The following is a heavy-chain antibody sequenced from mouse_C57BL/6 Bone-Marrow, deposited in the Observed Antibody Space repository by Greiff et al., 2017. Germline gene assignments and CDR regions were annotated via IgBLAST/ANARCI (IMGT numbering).Heavy chain of an antibody. CDR3: ASYCGSSYYYAMDY. CDR2: IDPANGNT. V-gene: IGHV14-3*01. J-gene: IGHJ4*01. D-gene: IGHD1-1*01. CDR1: GFNIKNTY. Sequence: LQQSVAELVRLGASVKLSCTASGFNIKNTYMHWVKQRPEQGLEWIGRIDPANGNTKDAPKFQGKATITADTASNTASLQLSSLTSEDTAIYYCASYCGSSYYYAMDYWGQGTSVTVSS.